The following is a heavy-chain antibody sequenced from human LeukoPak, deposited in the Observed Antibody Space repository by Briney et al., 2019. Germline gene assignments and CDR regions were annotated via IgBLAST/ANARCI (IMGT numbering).Heavy chain of an antibody. J-gene: IGHJ2*01. CDR3: ARAERLHHWYFDL. CDR1: GGSISRYH. Sequence: SETLSLTCTVSGGSISRYHWSWIRQPAGRGVECIGRIYTSGSTNYNPSLKSRVTMSVDTTKNQFSLKLSSVTAADTAVYYCARAERLHHWYFDLWGRGTLVTVSS. D-gene: IGHD4-4*01. V-gene: IGHV4-4*07. CDR2: IYTSGST.